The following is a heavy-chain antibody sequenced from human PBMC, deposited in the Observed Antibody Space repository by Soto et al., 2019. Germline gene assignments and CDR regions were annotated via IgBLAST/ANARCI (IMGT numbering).Heavy chain of an antibody. J-gene: IGHJ6*03. Sequence: PGGSLRLSCAASGFTFSSYSMNWVRQAPGKGLEWVSYISSSSSTIYYADSVKGRFTISRDNAKNSLYLQMNSLRAEDTAVYYCAREHDYGGAYSMDVWGKGPTLTVSS. D-gene: IGHD4-17*01. CDR3: AREHDYGGAYSMDV. CDR1: GFTFSSYS. CDR2: ISSSSSTI. V-gene: IGHV3-48*01.